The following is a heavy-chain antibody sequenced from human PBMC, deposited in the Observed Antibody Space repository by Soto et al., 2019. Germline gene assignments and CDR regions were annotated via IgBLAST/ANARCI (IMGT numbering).Heavy chain of an antibody. CDR3: ARADIDIVLMVYDRGSFDY. D-gene: IGHD2-8*01. CDR1: GYTFTSYG. J-gene: IGHJ4*02. CDR2: ISAYNGNT. V-gene: IGHV1-18*01. Sequence: ASVKVSCKASGYTFTSYGISWVRQAPGQGLEWMGWISAYNGNTNYAQKLQGRVTMTTDTSTSTAYMELRSLRSDDTAVYYCARADIDIVLMVYDRGSFDYWGQGTLVTVSS.